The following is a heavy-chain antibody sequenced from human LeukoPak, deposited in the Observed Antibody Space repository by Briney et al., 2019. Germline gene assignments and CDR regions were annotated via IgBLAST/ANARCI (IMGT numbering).Heavy chain of an antibody. CDR1: DGSIGNYY. Sequence: PSETLSLTCTVSDGSIGNYYWSWIRQPPGKGLEWIGYIYTSGSTNYNPSLKSRVTISVDTSKNQFSLKLSSVTAADTAVYYCARHLTGSSVCIEYWGQGTLVTVSS. CDR2: IYTSGST. J-gene: IGHJ4*02. CDR3: ARHLTGSSVCIEY. D-gene: IGHD2-8*02. V-gene: IGHV4-4*09.